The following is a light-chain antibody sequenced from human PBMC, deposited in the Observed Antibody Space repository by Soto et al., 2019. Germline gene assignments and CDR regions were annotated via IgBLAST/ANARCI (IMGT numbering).Light chain of an antibody. J-gene: IGKJ3*01. CDR3: QQYNNWPPEIT. V-gene: IGKV3-15*01. CDR1: QSISSGY. CDR2: GAS. Sequence: EIVLTQSPGTLSLSPGERATLSCRASQSISSGYLAWYQQKPGQAPRLLIYGASTRATDIPARFSGSGSGTEFTLTISSLQSEDFAIYYCQQYNNWPPEITFGPGTKVDIK.